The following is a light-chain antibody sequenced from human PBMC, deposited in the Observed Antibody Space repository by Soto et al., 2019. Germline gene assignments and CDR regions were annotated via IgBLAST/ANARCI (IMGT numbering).Light chain of an antibody. Sequence: DIQVTQSPSSVSASLGDRFTITCRASQGLVSWLAWYQQKPGKAPKLLRYSASIFQIGDTSSFSGIGSGTDFTLTISSLQPEDFATYYCQQTSSFPLTFGGGTKVEIK. V-gene: IGKV1-12*01. CDR1: QGLVSW. CDR3: QQTSSFPLT. CDR2: SAS. J-gene: IGKJ4*01.